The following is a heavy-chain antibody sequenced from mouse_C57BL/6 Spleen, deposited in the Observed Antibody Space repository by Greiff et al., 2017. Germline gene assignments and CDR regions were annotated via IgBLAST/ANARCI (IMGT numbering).Heavy chain of an antibody. D-gene: IGHD1-1*01. V-gene: IGHV1-69*01. Sequence: QVQLQQPGAELVMPGASVTLSCKASGYTFTSYWMHWVKQRPGQGLEWIGEIDPSDSYTNYNQKFKGKSTLTVDKSSSTAYMQLSSLTSEDSAVYYCARATTVVAGPYAMDYWGQGTSVTVSS. CDR3: ARATTVVAGPYAMDY. CDR1: GYTFTSYW. J-gene: IGHJ4*01. CDR2: IDPSDSYT.